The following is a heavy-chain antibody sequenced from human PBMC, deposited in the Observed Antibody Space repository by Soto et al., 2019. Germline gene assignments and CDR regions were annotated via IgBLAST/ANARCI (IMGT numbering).Heavy chain of an antibody. CDR3: ARDRGCISTTCYRYYYAMDV. D-gene: IGHD2-2*01. J-gene: IGHJ6*02. CDR2: IWYDRSNK. CDR1: GFTFSNYG. V-gene: IGHV3-33*01. Sequence: QVQLVESGGGVVQPGRSLRLSCAASGFTFSNYGMHWVRQAPGKGLEWVAVIWYDRSNKYYADSVKGRFTISRDNSKNTLYLQMNSLRAEDTAVYYCARDRGCISTTCYRYYYAMDVWGQGTTVTVSS.